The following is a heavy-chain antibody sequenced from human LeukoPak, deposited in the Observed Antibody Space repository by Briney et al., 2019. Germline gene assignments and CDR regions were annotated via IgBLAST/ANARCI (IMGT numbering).Heavy chain of an antibody. V-gene: IGHV4-39*07. CDR2: IYYSGRT. CDR3: ARESPAGAAAGTFYYYYYMDV. D-gene: IGHD6-13*01. Sequence: SETLSLTCTVSGGSISSSSYYWGWIRQPPGKGLEWIGSIYYSGRTYYNPSLKSQVTISVDTSKNQFSLKLSSVTAADTAVYYCARESPAGAAAGTFYYYYYMDVWGKGTTVTVSS. CDR1: GGSISSSSYY. J-gene: IGHJ6*03.